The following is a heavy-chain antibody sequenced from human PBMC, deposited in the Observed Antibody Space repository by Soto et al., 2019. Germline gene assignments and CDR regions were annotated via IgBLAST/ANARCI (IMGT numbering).Heavy chain of an antibody. Sequence: EVQLLESGGGLVQPGGSLRLSCAASGFTFSSYAMSWVRQAPGKGLEWVSSISNRGGGTYYTDSVKGRFTISRDNSKNTLYLPMHSLKAEDTAVYSCAKTRSLFDSWGQGTLVTVSS. D-gene: IGHD6-19*01. J-gene: IGHJ4*02. V-gene: IGHV3-23*01. CDR2: ISNRGGGT. CDR1: GFTFSSYA. CDR3: AKTRSLFDS.